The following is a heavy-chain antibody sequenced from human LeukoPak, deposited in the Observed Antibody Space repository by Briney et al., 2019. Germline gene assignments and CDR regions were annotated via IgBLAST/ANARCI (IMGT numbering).Heavy chain of an antibody. V-gene: IGHV4-59*01. CDR1: GGSIRSYY. CDR3: ARGELTFDY. J-gene: IGHJ4*02. Sequence: PSETLSLTCTVSGGSIRSYYWSWIRQPPGKGLEWIGYIYYSGSTNYNPSLKSRVTISVDTSKNQFSLKLSSVTAADTAVYYRARGELTFDYWGQGTLVTVSS. CDR2: IYYSGST. D-gene: IGHD1-26*01.